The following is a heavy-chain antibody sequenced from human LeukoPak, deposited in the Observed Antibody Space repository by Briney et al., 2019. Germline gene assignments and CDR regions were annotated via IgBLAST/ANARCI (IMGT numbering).Heavy chain of an antibody. CDR1: GYTFTGYY. V-gene: IGHV1-2*02. J-gene: IGHJ6*02. D-gene: IGHD2-15*01. Sequence: GASVKVSCKASGYTFTGYYMHRVRQAPGQGLEWMGWINPNSGGTNYAQKFQGRVTMTRDTSISTAYMELSRLRSDDTAVYYCAREQVPRGYCSGGSCYSDYYGMDVWGQGTTVTVSS. CDR3: AREQVPRGYCSGGSCYSDYYGMDV. CDR2: INPNSGGT.